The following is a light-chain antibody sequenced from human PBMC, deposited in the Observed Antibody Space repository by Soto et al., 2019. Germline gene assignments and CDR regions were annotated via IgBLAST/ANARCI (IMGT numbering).Light chain of an antibody. J-gene: IGKJ5*01. CDR2: KAS. CDR3: QQYGSSPLT. CDR1: QTISSW. V-gene: IGKV1-5*03. Sequence: DIQMTQSPSTLSGSVGDRVTITCRASQTISSWLAWYQQKPGKAPKLLIYKASTLKSGVPSRFSGSGSGTEFTLTISSLQSEDFAVYYCQQYGSSPLTFGGGTRLEIK.